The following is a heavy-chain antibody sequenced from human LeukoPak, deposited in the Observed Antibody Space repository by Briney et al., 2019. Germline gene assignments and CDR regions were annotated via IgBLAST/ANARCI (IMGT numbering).Heavy chain of an antibody. CDR3: ARLSDYYDSSGYYSQFDY. J-gene: IGHJ4*02. CDR2: IIPIFGTA. D-gene: IGHD3-22*01. V-gene: IGHV1-69*06. CDR1: GGTFSSYA. Sequence: SVKVSCKASGGTFSSYAISWVRQAPGQGLEWMGRIIPIFGTASYAQRFQGRVTITADKSTSTAYMELSSLRSEDTAVYYCARLSDYYDSSGYYSQFDYWGQGTLVTVSS.